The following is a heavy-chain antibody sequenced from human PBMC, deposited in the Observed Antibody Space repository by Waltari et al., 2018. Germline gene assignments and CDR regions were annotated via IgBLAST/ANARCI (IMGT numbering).Heavy chain of an antibody. CDR3: ARDPERGALDY. CDR2: IKYDGSEE. CDR1: GFTFRSSW. J-gene: IGHJ4*02. Sequence: EVQVVESGGGLVQPGESMRLSCAAYGFTFRSSWMSWVRQPPGKGLEGVANIKYDGSEEYYVDSVKGRFTISRDNAKNSLYLQMNSLRVEDTAVYYCARDPERGALDYWGQGTLVAVSS. V-gene: IGHV3-7*01. D-gene: IGHD1-26*01.